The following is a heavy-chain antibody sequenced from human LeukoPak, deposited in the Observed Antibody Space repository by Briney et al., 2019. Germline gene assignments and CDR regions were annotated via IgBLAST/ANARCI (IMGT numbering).Heavy chain of an antibody. J-gene: IGHJ4*02. D-gene: IGHD5-18*01. CDR1: GGSISSYY. CDR2: IYYSGST. Sequence: SETLSLTCTVSGGSISSYYWSWIRQPPGKGLEWIGYIYYSGSTNYNPSLKSRVTISVDTSKNQFSLKLSSVTAADTAVYYCASGYSYGRFDCWGQGTLVTVSS. CDR3: ASGYSYGRFDC. V-gene: IGHV4-59*01.